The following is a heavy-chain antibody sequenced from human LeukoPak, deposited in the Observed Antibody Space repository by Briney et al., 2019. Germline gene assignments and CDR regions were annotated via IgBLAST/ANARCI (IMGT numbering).Heavy chain of an antibody. J-gene: IGHJ4*02. Sequence: GGSLRLSCAAAGFTFDDYGMSWVRQAPGKGLEWVSGINWNGGSTGYADSVKGRFTISRDNAKNSLYLQMNSLRAEDTALYYCARDTIMGMAGNFDYWGQGTLVTVSP. CDR2: INWNGGST. V-gene: IGHV3-20*04. CDR3: ARDTIMGMAGNFDY. D-gene: IGHD6-19*01. CDR1: GFTFDDYG.